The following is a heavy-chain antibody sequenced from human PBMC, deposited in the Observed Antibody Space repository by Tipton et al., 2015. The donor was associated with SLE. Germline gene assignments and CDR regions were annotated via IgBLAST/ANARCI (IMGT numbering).Heavy chain of an antibody. Sequence: GSLRLSCVASGFIYSYNVMRWVRQAPGKGLEWVSSLGDSTTSTYYADSVRGRFTISRDRSKSTVFLQMNSLRVEDTAVYYCAGGIYTTSRFDLWGQGTLVTVSS. V-gene: IGHV3-23*01. D-gene: IGHD3-16*01. J-gene: IGHJ4*02. CDR2: LGDSTTST. CDR3: AGGIYTTSRFDL. CDR1: GFIYSYNV.